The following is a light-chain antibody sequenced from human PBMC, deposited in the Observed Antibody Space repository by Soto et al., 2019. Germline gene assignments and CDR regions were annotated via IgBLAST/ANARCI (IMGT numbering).Light chain of an antibody. J-gene: IGKJ1*01. CDR1: QSSSSY. Sequence: DIQMTQSPSSLSASVGDRVTITCRASQSSSSYLNWYQQKPGQAPMLLIYASSSLQSGVPSRFSGSGSGTDFTRTISSLQPEDFTTYYCQQSYSTPRTFGQGTKVEIK. V-gene: IGKV1-39*01. CDR2: ASS. CDR3: QQSYSTPRT.